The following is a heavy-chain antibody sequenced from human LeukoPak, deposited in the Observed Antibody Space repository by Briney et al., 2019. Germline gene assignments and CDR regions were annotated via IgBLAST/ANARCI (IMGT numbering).Heavy chain of an antibody. CDR3: AREVGNWNYVNYYYYYMDV. Sequence: GASVKVSCKASGYTFTSYGISWVRQAPGQGLEWMGWISAYNGNTNYAQKLQGRVTMTTDTSTSTAYMELRSLRSDDTAVYYCAREVGNWNYVNYYYYYMDVWGKGTTVTVSS. V-gene: IGHV1-18*01. CDR1: GYTFTSYG. CDR2: ISAYNGNT. J-gene: IGHJ6*03. D-gene: IGHD1-7*01.